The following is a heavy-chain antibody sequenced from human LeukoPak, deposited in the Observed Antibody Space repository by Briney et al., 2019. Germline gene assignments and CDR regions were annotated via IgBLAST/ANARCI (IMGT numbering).Heavy chain of an antibody. D-gene: IGHD1-26*01. V-gene: IGHV2-5*02. CDR1: GFSLSTSGVG. Sequence: SGPTLVNPTQTLTLTCTFSGFSLSTSGVGVGWIRQPPGKALEWLALIYWDDDKRYSPSLKSRVTITKDTSKNQELLTMTNMDPVDTATYYCAHSPGIVGAKWNYYYYGMDVWGQGTTVTVSS. CDR2: IYWDDDK. CDR3: AHSPGIVGAKWNYYYYGMDV. J-gene: IGHJ6*02.